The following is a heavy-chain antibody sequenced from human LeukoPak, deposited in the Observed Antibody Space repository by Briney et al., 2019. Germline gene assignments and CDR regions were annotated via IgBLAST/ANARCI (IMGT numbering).Heavy chain of an antibody. D-gene: IGHD5-12*01. V-gene: IGHV3-53*01. CDR3: ARGAGGYDSYYYYYMDV. J-gene: IGHJ6*03. CDR1: GLTVSSNY. CDR2: IYSGGST. Sequence: GGSLRLSCAASGLTVSSNYMSWVRQAPGKGLEWVSVIYSGGSTYYADSVKGRFTISRDNSKNTLYLQMNSLRAEDTAVYYCARGAGGYDSYYYYYMDVWGKGTTVTVSS.